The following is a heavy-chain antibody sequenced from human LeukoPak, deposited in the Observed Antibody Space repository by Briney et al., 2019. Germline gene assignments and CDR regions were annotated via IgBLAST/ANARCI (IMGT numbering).Heavy chain of an antibody. Sequence: GGSLRLSCAASGFTFSSYGMHWVRQAPGKGLEWVAVISYGGSNKYYADSVKGRFTISRDNSKNTLYLQMNSLRAEDTAVYYCARGESAYYYYGMDVWGQGTTVTVSS. J-gene: IGHJ6*02. CDR1: GFTFSSYG. V-gene: IGHV3-30*19. CDR2: ISYGGSNK. CDR3: ARGESAYYYYGMDV.